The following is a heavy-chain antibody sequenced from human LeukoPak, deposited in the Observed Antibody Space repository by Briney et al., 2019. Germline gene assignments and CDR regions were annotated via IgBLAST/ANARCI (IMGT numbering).Heavy chain of an antibody. V-gene: IGHV3-23*01. CDR3: AKVVAWVDY. CDR1: GFTFSTFA. J-gene: IGHJ4*02. D-gene: IGHD2-15*01. CDR2: ISGPAIST. Sequence: PGGSLRLSCAASGFTFSTFAMSWVRQAPGKGLEWVSTISGPAISTYYADSVKGRFTISRDNSKNTMFMQMSSLRAVDTAIYYCAKVVAWVDYWGQGTLVTVSS.